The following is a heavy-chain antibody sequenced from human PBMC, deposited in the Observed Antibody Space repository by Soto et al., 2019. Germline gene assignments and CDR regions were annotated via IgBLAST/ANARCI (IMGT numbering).Heavy chain of an antibody. V-gene: IGHV3-23*01. CDR2: ISGSGGST. CDR3: ACQGYCSGGSCYSRRLRVDWFDP. D-gene: IGHD2-15*01. J-gene: IGHJ5*02. Sequence: GGSLRLSCAASGFTFSSYAMSWVRQAPGKGLEWVSAISGSGGSTYYADSVKGRFTISRDNSKNTLYLQMNSLRAEDTAVYYCACQGYCSGGSCYSRRLRVDWFDPWGQGTLVTVSS. CDR1: GFTFSSYA.